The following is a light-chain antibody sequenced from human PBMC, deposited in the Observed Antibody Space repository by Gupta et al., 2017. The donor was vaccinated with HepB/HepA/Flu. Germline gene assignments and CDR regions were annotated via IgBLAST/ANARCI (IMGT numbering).Light chain of an antibody. CDR1: QSVSSSF. J-gene: IGKJ1*01. CDR2: GAS. Sequence: EVVLTQSPATLSLSPGETATLSCRTSQSVSSSFLDWYQQKPGQAPTLLIYGASSRANGIPDRFSGSGSGTEFTLTISRREPEDFAVYCCQQDGDSPRTFGQGTKVEIE. CDR3: QQDGDSPRT. V-gene: IGKV3-20*01.